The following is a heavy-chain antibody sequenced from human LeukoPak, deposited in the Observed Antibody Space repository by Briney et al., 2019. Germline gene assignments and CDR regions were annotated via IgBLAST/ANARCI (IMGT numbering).Heavy chain of an antibody. CDR3: ARESRGWNIVVVTANHAFDI. CDR2: IYYSGST. D-gene: IGHD2-21*02. Sequence: SETLSLTCTVSGGSISSYYWSWIRQPPGKGLEWIGYIYYSGSTNYNPSLKSRVTISVDTSKNQFSLKLSSVTAADTAVYYCARESRGWNIVVVTANHAFDIWGQGTMVTVSS. J-gene: IGHJ3*02. CDR1: GGSISSYY. V-gene: IGHV4-59*01.